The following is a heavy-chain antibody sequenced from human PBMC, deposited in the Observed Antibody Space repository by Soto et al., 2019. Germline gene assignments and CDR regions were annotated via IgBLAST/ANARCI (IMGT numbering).Heavy chain of an antibody. CDR3: ARSSSSLVYYYYGMDV. J-gene: IGHJ6*02. V-gene: IGHV1-69*13. Sequence: GASVKVSCKASGGTFSSYAISWVRQAPGQGLEWMGGIIPIFGTANYAQKFQGRVTITADESTSTAYMELSSLRSEDTAVYYCARSSSSLVYYYYGMDVWGQGTTVTVS. D-gene: IGHD6-6*01. CDR1: GGTFSSYA. CDR2: IIPIFGTA.